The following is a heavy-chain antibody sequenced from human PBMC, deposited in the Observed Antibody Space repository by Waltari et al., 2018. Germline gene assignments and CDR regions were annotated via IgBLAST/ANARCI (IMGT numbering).Heavy chain of an antibody. Sequence: EVQLVESGGGLVQPGGSLRLSCAASGLIFSNYWMPWVRQAPGKGLVWVAEIDSDGSTTRYADSVKGRFTISRDNAKNTLYLQMNSLRAEDTAVYYCKSDDSNGPLDYWGQGTLVSVSS. CDR3: KSDDSNGPLDY. CDR1: GLIFSNYW. D-gene: IGHD3-22*01. J-gene: IGHJ4*02. CDR2: IDSDGSTT. V-gene: IGHV3-74*01.